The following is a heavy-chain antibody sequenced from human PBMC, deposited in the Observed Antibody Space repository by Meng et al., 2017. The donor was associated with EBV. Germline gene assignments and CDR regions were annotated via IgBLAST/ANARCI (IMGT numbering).Heavy chain of an antibody. V-gene: IGHV2-5*02. CDR2: IYWDDDK. CDR1: GFSLSTRGVG. J-gene: IGHJ4*02. CDR3: AHIIAARPFDY. D-gene: IGHD6-6*01. Sequence: QFPLNESGPTLVNPTQTLTLTCTFPGFSLSTRGVGVGWICQPPGKALEWLALIYWDDDKRYSPSLKSRLTITKDTSKNQVVLTMTNMDPVDAATYHCAHIIAARPFDYWGQGTLVTVSS.